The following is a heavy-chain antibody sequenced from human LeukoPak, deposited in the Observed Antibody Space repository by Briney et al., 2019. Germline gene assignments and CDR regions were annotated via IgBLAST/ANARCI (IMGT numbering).Heavy chain of an antibody. V-gene: IGHV4-39*01. CDR3: ARLFDY. Sequence: SETLSLTCTVSGVSISSSSYYWDWIRQPPGKGLEWIGSIYYSGTTFYNPSLKSRVTISVDTSKNQFSLKLSSVTAADTAVYYCARLFDYWGQGTLVAVSS. CDR1: GVSISSSSYY. CDR2: IYYSGTT. J-gene: IGHJ4*02.